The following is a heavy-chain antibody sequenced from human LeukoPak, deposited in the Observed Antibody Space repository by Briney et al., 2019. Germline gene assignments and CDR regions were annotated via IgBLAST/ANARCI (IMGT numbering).Heavy chain of an antibody. CDR3: ARGDDYGDYWGLY. V-gene: IGHV1-46*01. J-gene: IGHJ4*02. CDR2: INPSGGST. Sequence: ASVKVSCKASGYTFTSYYMHWVRQAPGQGLEWMGIINPSGGSTSYAQKFQGRVTMTRDTSTSTVYMEPRSLISDDAAVYYCARGDDYGDYWGLYWGQGTLVTVSS. D-gene: IGHD4-17*01. CDR1: GYTFTSYY.